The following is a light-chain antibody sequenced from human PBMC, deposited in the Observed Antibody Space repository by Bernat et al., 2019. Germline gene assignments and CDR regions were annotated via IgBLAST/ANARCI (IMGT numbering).Light chain of an antibody. CDR3: CSYGGSDNLV. CDR1: SSDIGGHDY. V-gene: IGLV2-8*01. J-gene: IGLJ3*02. Sequence: QSALTQPPSASGSLGQSVTISCTGTSSDIGGHDYVSCYQQHPGKAPKLIISEVYERPLGTSHRFSGSKSGNTASLTVSGLQAEDEAAYYCCSYGGSDNLVFGGGTKVTVL. CDR2: EVY.